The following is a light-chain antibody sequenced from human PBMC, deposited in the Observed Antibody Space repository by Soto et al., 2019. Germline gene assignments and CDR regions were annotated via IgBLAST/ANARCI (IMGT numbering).Light chain of an antibody. Sequence: QPVLTQSPSASASLGASVKLTCTLSSGHSSYAIAWHQQQPEKGPRYLMKLNSDGSHNKGDGIPDRFSGSSSGAERYFTISSLQSEDEADYYCQTWNTGTHVVFGGGTKVTVL. CDR1: SGHSSYA. V-gene: IGLV4-69*01. CDR3: QTWNTGTHVV. J-gene: IGLJ2*01. CDR2: LNSDGSH.